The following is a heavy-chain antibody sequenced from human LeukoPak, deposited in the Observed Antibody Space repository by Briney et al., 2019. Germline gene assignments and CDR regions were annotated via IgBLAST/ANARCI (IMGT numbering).Heavy chain of an antibody. CDR3: AKDLDIVATITFNNYFDY. D-gene: IGHD5-12*01. J-gene: IGHJ4*02. CDR2: ISGSGGST. Sequence: GGSLRLSCAASGFTFSSYAMSWVRQAPGKGLEWVSAISGSGGSTYYADSVKGRFTISRDNSKNTLYLQMNSLRAEDTAVYCCAKDLDIVATITFNNYFDYWGQGTLVTVSS. CDR1: GFTFSSYA. V-gene: IGHV3-23*01.